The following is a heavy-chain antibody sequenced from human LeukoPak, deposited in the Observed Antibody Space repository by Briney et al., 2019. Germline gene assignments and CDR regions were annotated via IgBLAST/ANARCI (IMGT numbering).Heavy chain of an antibody. D-gene: IGHD3-10*01. V-gene: IGHV4-34*01. CDR2: INHSGST. Sequence: SETLSLTCAVYGGSFSGYYWSWIRQPPGKGLEWIGEINHSGSTNYNPSLKSRVTISVDTSKNQFSLKLSSVTAADTAMYYCARDLHGSGTWDWFDPWGQGTLVTVSS. J-gene: IGHJ5*02. CDR3: ARDLHGSGTWDWFDP. CDR1: GGSFSGYY.